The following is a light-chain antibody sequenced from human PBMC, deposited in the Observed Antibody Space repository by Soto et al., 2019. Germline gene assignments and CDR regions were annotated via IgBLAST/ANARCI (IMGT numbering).Light chain of an antibody. Sequence: EIVLTQSPVTLSLSPGERATLSCRASQRVSSSLAWYQQKPGQAPRLLIYDASNRATGIPARFSGSGSGTDFTLTISSLEPEDFAVYYCQQRSNWVWTFGQGTRVEIK. CDR1: QRVSSS. CDR2: DAS. J-gene: IGKJ1*01. V-gene: IGKV3-11*01. CDR3: QQRSNWVWT.